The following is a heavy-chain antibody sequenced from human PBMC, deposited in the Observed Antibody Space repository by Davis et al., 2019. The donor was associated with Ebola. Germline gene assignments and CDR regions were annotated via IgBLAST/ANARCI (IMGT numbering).Heavy chain of an antibody. Sequence: SLKISCAASGFTFDDYAMHWVRQAPGKGLDWVSGISWNSGSIGYADSVKGRFTISRDNAKNSLYLQMSSLRAEDTALYYCARAYYYASGSYEYFDYWGQGTLVTVSS. CDR1: GFTFDDYA. D-gene: IGHD3-10*01. V-gene: IGHV3-9*01. J-gene: IGHJ4*02. CDR2: ISWNSGSI. CDR3: ARAYYYASGSYEYFDY.